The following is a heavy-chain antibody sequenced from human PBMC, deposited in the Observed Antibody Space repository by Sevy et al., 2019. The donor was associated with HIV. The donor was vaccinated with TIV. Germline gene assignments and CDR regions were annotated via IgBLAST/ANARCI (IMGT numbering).Heavy chain of an antibody. J-gene: IGHJ4*02. CDR2: FDPEDGET. D-gene: IGHD3-22*01. V-gene: IGHV1-24*01. Sequence: ASVKVSCKVSGYTLTKLSMHWVRQAPGKGLEWMGRFDPEDGETIYAQKFQGRVTMTEDTSTDTAYMELSSLRYEDTAVYYCASAREYYEDSSGYLDYCGQGTLVTVSS. CDR1: GYTLTKLS. CDR3: ASAREYYEDSSGYLDY.